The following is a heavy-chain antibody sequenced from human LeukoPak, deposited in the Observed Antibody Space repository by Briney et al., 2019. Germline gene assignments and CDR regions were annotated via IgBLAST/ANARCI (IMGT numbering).Heavy chain of an antibody. CDR1: GFTFSSYT. J-gene: IGHJ6*04. D-gene: IGHD3-10*02. Sequence: GGSLRLSCAASGFTFSSYTMNWVRQAPGKGPEWVSSITSSSSYIYYADSVKGRFTISRDNAKNSLYLQMNSLRAEDTAVYYCAELGITMIGGVWGKGTTVTISS. CDR2: ITSSSSYI. CDR3: AELGITMIGGV. V-gene: IGHV3-21*01.